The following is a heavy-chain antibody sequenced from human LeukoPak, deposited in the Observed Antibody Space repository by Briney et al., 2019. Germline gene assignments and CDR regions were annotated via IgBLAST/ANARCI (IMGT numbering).Heavy chain of an antibody. D-gene: IGHD6-13*01. CDR2: MRSNGGST. CDR1: GFTFSSYA. J-gene: IGHJ4*02. CDR3: VKEVGLSHSSSSWGYFDY. Sequence: PGGSLRLSCSASGFTFSSYAMHWVRQAPGKGLEYVSAMRSNGGSTYYADSVKGRFTISRDNSKNTLYLQMSSLRAEDTAVYYCVKEVGLSHSSSSWGYFDYWGQGTLVTVSS. V-gene: IGHV3-64D*06.